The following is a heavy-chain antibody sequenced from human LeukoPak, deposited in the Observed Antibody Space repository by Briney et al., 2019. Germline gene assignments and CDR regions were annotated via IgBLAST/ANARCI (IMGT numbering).Heavy chain of an antibody. Sequence: PGGSLRLSCAASGFTFSSYSMNWVRQAPGKGLEWVSSISSSSSYIYYADSVKGRFTISRDNAKNSLYLQMNSLSAEDTAVYYCARDKGGYCSGGSCLLDAFDIWGQGTMVTVSS. V-gene: IGHV3-21*01. J-gene: IGHJ3*02. CDR3: ARDKGGYCSGGSCLLDAFDI. CDR2: ISSSSSYI. D-gene: IGHD2-15*01. CDR1: GFTFSSYS.